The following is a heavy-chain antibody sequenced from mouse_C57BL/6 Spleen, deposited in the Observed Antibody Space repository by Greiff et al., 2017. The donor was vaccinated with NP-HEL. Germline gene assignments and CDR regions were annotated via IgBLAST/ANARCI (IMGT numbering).Heavy chain of an antibody. CDR2: ISNGGGST. CDR3: ARRGDDGYWFAY. J-gene: IGHJ3*01. V-gene: IGHV5-12*01. D-gene: IGHD2-3*01. CDR1: GFTFSDYY. Sequence: EVMLVESGGGLVQPGGSLKLSCAASGFTFSDYYMYWVRQTPEKRLEWVAYISNGGGSTYYPDTVKGRFTISRDNAKNTLYLQMSRLKSEDTAMYYCARRGDDGYWFAYWGQGTLVTVSA.